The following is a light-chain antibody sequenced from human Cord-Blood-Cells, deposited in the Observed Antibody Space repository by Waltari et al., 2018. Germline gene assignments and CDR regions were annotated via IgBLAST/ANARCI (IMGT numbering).Light chain of an antibody. V-gene: IGKV3-11*01. CDR2: DAS. CDR3: QQRSNYT. CDR1: QSVSSY. J-gene: IGKJ2*01. Sequence: EIVLTQSPATLSFSPGERATRSCRASQSVSSYLAWYQQKPGQAPRLLIYDASNRATGIPARFSGSGSGTDFTLTISSLEPEDFAVYYCQQRSNYTFGQGTKLEIK.